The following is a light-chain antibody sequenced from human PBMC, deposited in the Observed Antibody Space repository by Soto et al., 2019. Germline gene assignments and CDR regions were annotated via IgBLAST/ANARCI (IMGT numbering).Light chain of an antibody. CDR3: SSYTSGSTVV. Sequence: QSALTQPASVSGSPGQSITISCTGTSSDVGGYNFVSWYQQHPGKAPKLMIYEVSNRPSGVSNRFSGSKSGNTASLTISGLRAEDEADYYCSSYTSGSTVVFGGGTQLTVL. CDR1: SSDVGGYNF. CDR2: EVS. V-gene: IGLV2-14*01. J-gene: IGLJ2*01.